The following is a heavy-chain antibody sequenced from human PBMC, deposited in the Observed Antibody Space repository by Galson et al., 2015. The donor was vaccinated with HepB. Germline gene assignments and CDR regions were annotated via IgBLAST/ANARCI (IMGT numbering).Heavy chain of an antibody. Sequence: QSGAEVKKPGESLRISCKGSGYSFTSYWISWVRQMPGKGLEWMGRIDHKDSYTNYSPSFQGHVTISADKSINTAYLQWSSLKASDTAMYYCARLPYFYDSSGDHHEGNYLDYWGQGTLVTVSS. CDR2: IDHKDSYT. D-gene: IGHD3-22*01. J-gene: IGHJ4*02. V-gene: IGHV5-10-1*01. CDR3: ARLPYFYDSSGDHHEGNYLDY. CDR1: GYSFTSYW.